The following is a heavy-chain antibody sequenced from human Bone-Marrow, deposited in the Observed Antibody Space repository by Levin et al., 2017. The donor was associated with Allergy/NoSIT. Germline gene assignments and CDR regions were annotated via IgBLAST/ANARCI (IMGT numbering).Heavy chain of an antibody. CDR2: ITPSSGAT. D-gene: IGHD6-6*01. Sequence: ASVKVSCKASGYSFTNYYIHWVRQAPGQGLEWMGMITPSSGATYYAQKFQGRVTMARDTSTSALYMSLSSLRSEDTAVYYCARDSGSSFESGFDYWGQGTLVTVSS. V-gene: IGHV1-46*01. CDR3: ARDSGSSFESGFDY. J-gene: IGHJ4*02. CDR1: GYSFTNYY.